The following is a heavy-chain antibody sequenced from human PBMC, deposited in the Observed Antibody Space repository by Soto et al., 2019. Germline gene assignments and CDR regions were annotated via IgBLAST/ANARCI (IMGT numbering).Heavy chain of an antibody. CDR2: IAYSGDT. CDR1: VAYISAADSD. V-gene: IGHV4-31*11. D-gene: IGHD1-26*01. CDR3: ARDFGRSAIGP. J-gene: IGHJ5*02. Sequence: SETLSLTSVFSVAYISAADSDRFWIRKPPGKGLEWIGYIAYSGDTYYNPSLRRRVTISADRSENKFSLTLKSVTAADTAVYFCARDFGRSAIGPWGQGTSVTVSS.